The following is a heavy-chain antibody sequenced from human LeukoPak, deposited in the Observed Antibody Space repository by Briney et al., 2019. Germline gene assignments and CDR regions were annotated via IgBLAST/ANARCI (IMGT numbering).Heavy chain of an antibody. V-gene: IGHV4-34*01. CDR3: ERQIAAAGAPGY. CDR2: INRSGST. J-gene: IGHJ4*02. Sequence: SETLSLTCAVYGGSFRGYYWSWIRQPPGKGLEWIGEINRSGSTNYRPSLKSRVPISVDTSKNQFSLKLRSVTAADTAVYYCERQIAAAGAPGYWGRGALVSVSS. D-gene: IGHD6-13*01. CDR1: GGSFRGYY.